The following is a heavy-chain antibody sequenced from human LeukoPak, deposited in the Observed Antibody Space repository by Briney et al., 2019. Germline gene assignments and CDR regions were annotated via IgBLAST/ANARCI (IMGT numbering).Heavy chain of an antibody. D-gene: IGHD3-9*01. J-gene: IGHJ4*02. CDR1: RYTFTSYR. Sequence: GESLKISCKDSRYTFTSYRIGWVRQMPGKGLEWMGIIYPGDSDTRYSPSFQGQVTISADKSISTAYLQWSSLKASDTAMYYCASSRYDIFTGYSYFEYWGQGTLVTVSS. CDR2: IYPGDSDT. V-gene: IGHV5-51*01. CDR3: ASSRYDIFTGYSYFEY.